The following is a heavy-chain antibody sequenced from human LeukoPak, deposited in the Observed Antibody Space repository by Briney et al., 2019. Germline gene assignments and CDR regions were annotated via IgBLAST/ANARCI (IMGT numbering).Heavy chain of an antibody. CDR3: AKLPTPYYYYYYMDV. CDR2: ISGSGGST. Sequence: GGSLRLSCAASGFTFSSYAMSWVRQAPGKGLEWVSAISGSGGSTYYADSVKGRFTISRDNSKNTLYLQMNSLRAEDTAVCYCAKLPTPYYYYYYMDVWGKGTTVTVSS. CDR1: GFTFSSYA. J-gene: IGHJ6*03. V-gene: IGHV3-23*01. D-gene: IGHD2-15*01.